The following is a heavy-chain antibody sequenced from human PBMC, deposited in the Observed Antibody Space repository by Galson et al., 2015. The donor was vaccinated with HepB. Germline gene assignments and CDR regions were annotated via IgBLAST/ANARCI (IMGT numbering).Heavy chain of an antibody. V-gene: IGHV3-53*01. J-gene: IGHJ4*02. CDR1: GFTVSSIY. CDR3: ARGYPYDTKTYDY. CDR2: IYRGGRT. D-gene: IGHD3-22*01. Sequence: SLRLSCAASGFTVSSIYMTWVRQAPGKGLEWVSVIYRGGRTVYADSVKGRFTISRDNSKNTLSLEMNSLRVEDTAVYYCARGYPYDTKTYDYWGQGALVTVSS.